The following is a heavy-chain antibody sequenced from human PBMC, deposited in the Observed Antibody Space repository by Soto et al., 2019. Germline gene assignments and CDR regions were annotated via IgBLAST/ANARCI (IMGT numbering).Heavy chain of an antibody. CDR1: GFTFSSYA. CDR3: AREAVGWHYYYHGMDV. CDR2: ISYDGSNK. J-gene: IGHJ6*02. Sequence: GGSLRLSCAASGFTFSSYAMHWVRQAPGKGLEWVAVISYDGSNKYYADSVKGRFTISRDNSKNTLYLQMNSLRAEDTAVYYCAREAVGWHYYYHGMDVWGQGTTVTVSS. V-gene: IGHV3-30-3*01. D-gene: IGHD6-19*01.